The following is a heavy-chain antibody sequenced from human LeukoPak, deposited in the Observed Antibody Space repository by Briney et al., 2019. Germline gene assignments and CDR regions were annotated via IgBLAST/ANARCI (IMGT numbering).Heavy chain of an antibody. D-gene: IGHD2-21*01. CDR2: IKRDGSEK. Sequence: PGGSLRLSCAASGFTFSSYWMSWVRQAPGKGLEWVANIKRDGSEKYYVDSVAGRFTISRDNAKNSLYLQMDSLRADDTAVYYCAKGSRLGYFDYWGQGTLVTVSS. CDR3: AKGSRLGYFDY. J-gene: IGHJ4*02. CDR1: GFTFSSYW. V-gene: IGHV3-7*03.